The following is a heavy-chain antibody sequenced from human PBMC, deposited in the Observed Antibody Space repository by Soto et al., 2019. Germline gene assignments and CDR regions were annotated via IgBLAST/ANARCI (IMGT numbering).Heavy chain of an antibody. CDR3: AKGPDPGAFDI. CDR2: FGGRDFNT. Sequence: EVQLLESGGGLVQPGGSLRLSCAASGFTFRSYAMSWVRQAPGRGLEWVSTFGGRDFNTYYADSVKGRFTVSRDNDNSALVLQMNGLRAEDTAVYYCAKGPDPGAFDIWGQGTLVTVSS. J-gene: IGHJ3*02. V-gene: IGHV3-23*01. D-gene: IGHD3-10*01. CDR1: GFTFRSYA.